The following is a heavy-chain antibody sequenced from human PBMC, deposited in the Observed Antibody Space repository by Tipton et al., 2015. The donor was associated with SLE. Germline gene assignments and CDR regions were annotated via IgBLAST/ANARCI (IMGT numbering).Heavy chain of an antibody. J-gene: IGHJ3*02. D-gene: IGHD3-22*01. CDR1: GFTFSDYY. Sequence: SLRLSCAASGFTFSDYYMSWIRQAPGKGLEWVSYISSSSSYTNYADSVKGRFTISRDNAKNSLYLQMNSLRAEDTAVYYCAREIQRAYYYDSSGYYGDAFDIWGQGTMVTVSS. V-gene: IGHV3-11*05. CDR2: ISSSSSYT. CDR3: AREIQRAYYYDSSGYYGDAFDI.